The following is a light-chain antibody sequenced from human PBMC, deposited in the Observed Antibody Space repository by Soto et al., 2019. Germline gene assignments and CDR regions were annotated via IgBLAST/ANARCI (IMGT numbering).Light chain of an antibody. CDR1: QSISSY. CDR3: QQSYSTPIT. Sequence: DIQMTQSPSSLSASVGDRVTITCRARQSISSYLNWYQQKPGKAPKLLIYAASSLQSWVPSRFRRSGSGTDFTLTISSLQPEDFSTYYCQQSYSTPITFGGVTKVEIK. V-gene: IGKV1-39*01. CDR2: AAS. J-gene: IGKJ4*01.